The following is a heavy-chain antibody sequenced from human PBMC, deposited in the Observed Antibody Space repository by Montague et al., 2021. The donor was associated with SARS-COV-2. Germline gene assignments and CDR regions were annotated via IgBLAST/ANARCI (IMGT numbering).Heavy chain of an antibody. CDR3: ARMICTSWYREDGFDV. V-gene: IGHV2-70*20. CDR2: INWDDDQ. J-gene: IGHJ3*01. Sequence: PALVKPTQTLTLTCTFSGFSLTTAGMCVSWVRQSPGKAPEWLALINWDDDQYYSTSLKTRLTISKDTSRNQVALTMTNMDPMDTATYYCARMICTSWYREDGFDVWGQGITVTVSS. D-gene: IGHD6-13*01. CDR1: GFSLTTAGMC.